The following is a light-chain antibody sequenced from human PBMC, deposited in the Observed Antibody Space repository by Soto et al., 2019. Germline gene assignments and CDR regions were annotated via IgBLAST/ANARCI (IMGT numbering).Light chain of an antibody. V-gene: IGLV2-8*01. CDR3: SSYAGSNNFV. Sequence: QFALTQPPSASGSPGQSVPISCTGTSSEVGGYKDVSWYQQHPGKVPKLIIYEVSKRPSGVPDRFSGSKSGNTASLTVSGLQAEDEADYYCSSYAGSNNFVFGTGTKVTVL. CDR1: SSEVGGYKD. J-gene: IGLJ1*01. CDR2: EVS.